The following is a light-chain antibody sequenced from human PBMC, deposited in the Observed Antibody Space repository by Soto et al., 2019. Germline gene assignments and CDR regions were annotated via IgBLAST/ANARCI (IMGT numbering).Light chain of an antibody. Sequence: IQLTQSPSSLSASVGDRVTITCRASQGISSYLAWYQQKPRKAPKLLIYAASTLQSGVPSRFSGSGSGTDFTLTISSLQPEDFATYYCQQLNSYPITFGQGTRLENK. V-gene: IGKV1-9*01. CDR3: QQLNSYPIT. CDR1: QGISSY. CDR2: AAS. J-gene: IGKJ5*01.